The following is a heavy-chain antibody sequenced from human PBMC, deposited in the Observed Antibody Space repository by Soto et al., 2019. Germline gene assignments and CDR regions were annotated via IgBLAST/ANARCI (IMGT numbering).Heavy chain of an antibody. J-gene: IGHJ6*02. Sequence: ESGPTLVNPTQTLTLTCTFSGFSLSTSGMCVSWIRQPPGKALEWLARIDWDDDKYYSTSLKTRLTISKDTSKNQVVLTMTNMDPVDTATYYCARALSIAVAGHNYYYGMDVWGQGTTVTVSS. CDR1: GFSLSTSGMC. V-gene: IGHV2-70*11. CDR2: IDWDDDK. CDR3: ARALSIAVAGHNYYYGMDV. D-gene: IGHD6-19*01.